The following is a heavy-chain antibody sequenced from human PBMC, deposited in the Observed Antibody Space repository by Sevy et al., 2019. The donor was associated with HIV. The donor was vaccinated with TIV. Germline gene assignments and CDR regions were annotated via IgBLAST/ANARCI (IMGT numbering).Heavy chain of an antibody. V-gene: IGHV4-34*01. CDR2: VNPAGSS. D-gene: IGHD3-3*01. CDR1: GGSVSDHY. CDR3: ARAKNFFGAFDV. J-gene: IGHJ3*01. Sequence: SETLSLTCAVYGGSVSDHYWSWIRQPPGEGLEWIVEVNPAGSSTYNSSLKSRVTMSVDTSKNQFSLTVKSVTAADTAVYFCARAKNFFGAFDVWGQGTTVTVSS.